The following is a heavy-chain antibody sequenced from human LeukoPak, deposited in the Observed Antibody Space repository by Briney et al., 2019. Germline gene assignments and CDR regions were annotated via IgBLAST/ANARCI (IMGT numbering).Heavy chain of an antibody. CDR3: ARDRDTAMVISYYFDY. V-gene: IGHV1-69*05. CDR2: IIPIFGTA. CDR1: GGTFSSYA. J-gene: IGHJ4*02. D-gene: IGHD5-18*01. Sequence: SVKVSCKASGGTFSSYAISWVRQAPGQGLEWKGRIIPIFGTANYAQKFQGRVTITTDESTSTAYMELSSLRSEDTAVYYCARDRDTAMVISYYFDYWGQGTLVTVSS.